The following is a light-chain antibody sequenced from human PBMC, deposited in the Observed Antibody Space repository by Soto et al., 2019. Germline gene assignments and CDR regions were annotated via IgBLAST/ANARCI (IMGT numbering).Light chain of an antibody. CDR1: SSDVGSYNY. J-gene: IGLJ3*02. CDR3: CSYAGTYTGV. Sequence: QSALTQPRSVSGSPGQSVTISCTGTSSDVGSYNYVSWYQQYPGKAPKLMIYDVSKRPSGVPDRFSGSKSGNTASLTISGLQADDEADYCCCSYAGTYTGVFGGGTKVTVL. CDR2: DVS. V-gene: IGLV2-11*01.